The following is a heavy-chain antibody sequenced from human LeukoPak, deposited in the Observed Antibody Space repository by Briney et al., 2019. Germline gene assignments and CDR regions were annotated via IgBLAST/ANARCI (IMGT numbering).Heavy chain of an antibody. J-gene: IGHJ6*03. Sequence: GGSLRLSCAASGFTFSSDSMNWVRQAPGKGLAWGSSISSSSSYIYYADSVKGRFTISRDNAKNSLYLQMNSLRAEDTAVYYCARGGGYYDFWSGPQDYYYMDVWGKGTTVTVSS. D-gene: IGHD3-3*01. V-gene: IGHV3-21*01. CDR1: GFTFSSDS. CDR2: ISSSSSYI. CDR3: ARGGGYYDFWSGPQDYYYMDV.